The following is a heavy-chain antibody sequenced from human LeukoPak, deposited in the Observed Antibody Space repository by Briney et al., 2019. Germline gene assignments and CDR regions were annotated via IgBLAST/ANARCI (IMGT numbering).Heavy chain of an antibody. CDR2: IIPILGIA. J-gene: IGHJ4*02. CDR1: GGTFSSYA. Sequence: SVKVSCKASGGTFSSYAISWVRQAPGQGLEWMGRIIPILGIANYAQKFQGRVTITADKSTSTAYMELSSLRSEDTAVYYCARAGRGRDYYDSSGYYYYWGQGTLVTVSS. D-gene: IGHD3-22*01. CDR3: ARAGRGRDYYDSSGYYYY. V-gene: IGHV1-69*04.